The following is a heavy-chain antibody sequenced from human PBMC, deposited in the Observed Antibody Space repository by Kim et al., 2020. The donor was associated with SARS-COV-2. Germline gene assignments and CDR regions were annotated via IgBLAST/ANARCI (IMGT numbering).Heavy chain of an antibody. Sequence: GGSLRLSCRASGFTFSSYGMHWVRQAPGKGLEWVAVIWYDGTYKYYADSVKGRLTISRDNFKNTLYLQINSLRAEDTAVYYCARDVRDYYGSGSYPFDFWGQGTLVTVSS. D-gene: IGHD3-10*01. V-gene: IGHV3-33*01. CDR2: IWYDGTYK. CDR1: GFTFSSYG. J-gene: IGHJ4*02. CDR3: ARDVRDYYGSGSYPFDF.